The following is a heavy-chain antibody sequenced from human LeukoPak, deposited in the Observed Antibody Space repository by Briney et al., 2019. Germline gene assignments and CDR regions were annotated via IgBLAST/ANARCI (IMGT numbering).Heavy chain of an antibody. D-gene: IGHD5-18*01. Sequence: GESLKISCKTSGYSFTSYWIAWVRQMPGKGLEWMGIIYPGDSDTRYSPSFQGQATISADKSISTAYLQLSSLKASDTAVYYCARSPGGFTYGRNWFDPWGQGTLVSVSS. V-gene: IGHV5-51*01. CDR2: IYPGDSDT. CDR3: ARSPGGFTYGRNWFDP. J-gene: IGHJ5*02. CDR1: GYSFTSYW.